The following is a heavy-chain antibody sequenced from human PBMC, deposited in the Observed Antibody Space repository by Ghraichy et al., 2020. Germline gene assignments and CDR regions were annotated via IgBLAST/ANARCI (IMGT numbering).Heavy chain of an antibody. D-gene: IGHD3/OR15-3a*01. Sequence: GGSLRLSCAASGFTFSSYGMHWVRQAPGKGLEWVAFIRYDGSNNYYADSVKGRFTISGDNSKSTLYLQMNSLRAEDTAVYYCARDVLVLGIRGLFDFWSQGTLVPVSS. J-gene: IGHJ4*02. V-gene: IGHV3-30*02. CDR3: ARDVLVLGIRGLFDF. CDR2: IRYDGSNN. CDR1: GFTFSSYG.